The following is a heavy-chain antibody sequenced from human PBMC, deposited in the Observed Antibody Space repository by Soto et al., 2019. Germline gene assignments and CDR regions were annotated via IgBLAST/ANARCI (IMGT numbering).Heavy chain of an antibody. CDR2: ISGSGGST. CDR1: GFTFSSYA. J-gene: IGHJ4*02. CDR3: AKPYSSGYYWWDY. V-gene: IGHV3-23*01. Sequence: EVQLLESGGGLVRPGGSLRLSCAASGFTFSSYAMSWVRQAPGKGLEWVSAISGSGGSTYYADSVKGRFTISRDNSKNTLYLQMNSLRAEDTAVYYCAKPYSSGYYWWDYWGQGTLVTVSS. D-gene: IGHD3-22*01.